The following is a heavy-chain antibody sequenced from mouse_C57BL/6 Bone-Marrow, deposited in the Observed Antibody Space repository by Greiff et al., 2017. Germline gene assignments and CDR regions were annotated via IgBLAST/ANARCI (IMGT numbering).Heavy chain of an antibody. V-gene: IGHV1-69*01. Sequence: QVQLQQPGAELVMPGASVKLSCKASGYTFTSYWMHWVKQRPGQGLEWIGEIDPSDSYTNYNQKFKGKSTLTVDKSSSTAYMQLSSLTSEDSAVYYGEREVYYGSSYYCDYWGQGTTRTGSS. CDR1: GYTFTSYW. CDR2: IDPSDSYT. J-gene: IGHJ2*01. D-gene: IGHD1-1*01. CDR3: EREVYYGSSYYCDY.